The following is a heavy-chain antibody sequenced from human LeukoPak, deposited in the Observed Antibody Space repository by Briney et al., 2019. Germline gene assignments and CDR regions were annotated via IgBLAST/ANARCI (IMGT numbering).Heavy chain of an antibody. D-gene: IGHD6-13*01. CDR3: AKGGNSWLGNDAFDV. CDR1: GFTFDDYA. CDR2: ISWDGSSA. Sequence: GGSLRLSCAASGFTFDDYAMHWVRQAPGKGLEWVSLISWDGSSAYYADSVKGRFTISRDNGKNSLYLQMNSLRAEDTALYYCAKGGNSWLGNDAFDVWGQGTMVTVSS. V-gene: IGHV3-43D*03. J-gene: IGHJ3*01.